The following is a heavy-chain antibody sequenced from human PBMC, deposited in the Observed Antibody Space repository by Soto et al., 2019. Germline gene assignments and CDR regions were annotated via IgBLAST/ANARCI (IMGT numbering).Heavy chain of an antibody. CDR2: IIPIFGAA. Sequence: QVQLVQSGAEVKKPGSSVKVSCKASGGTFSSYAISWVRQAPGQGLEWMGGIIPIFGAANYAQKFQGRVTITADKSTSTAYMELSSLRSEDTAVYYCARLYYDFWSGYYVSYYYGMDVWGQGTTVTVSS. CDR1: GGTFSSYA. J-gene: IGHJ6*02. D-gene: IGHD3-3*01. CDR3: ARLYYDFWSGYYVSYYYGMDV. V-gene: IGHV1-69*06.